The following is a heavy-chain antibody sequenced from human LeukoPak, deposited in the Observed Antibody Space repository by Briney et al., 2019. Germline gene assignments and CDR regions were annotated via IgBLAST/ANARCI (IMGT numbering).Heavy chain of an antibody. CDR3: ARGGNYFRFDP. CDR1: GYTFTNYI. Sequence: GASVKVSCKASGYTFTNYIISWVRQAPGQGLEWMGWISAYNGNTNYAQKLQGRVTMTTDTSTATAYMELRSLRSDDAAVYYCARGGNYFRFDPWGQGTLVTVSS. D-gene: IGHD1-26*01. V-gene: IGHV1-18*01. CDR2: ISAYNGNT. J-gene: IGHJ5*02.